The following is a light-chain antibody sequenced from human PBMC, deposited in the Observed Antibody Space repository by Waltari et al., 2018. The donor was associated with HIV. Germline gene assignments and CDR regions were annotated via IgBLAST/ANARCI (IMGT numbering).Light chain of an antibody. CDR2: STS. CDR1: TGAVTSGNY. J-gene: IGLJ1*01. V-gene: IGLV7-43*01. CDR3: LLYYGGAQRYV. Sequence: QTVVTQEPSLTVSPGGTVTLTCASSTGAVTSGNYPNWFQQKPGQAPRGLIYSTSNKNTWTPARFSGSLLWGKASLTLSGVQPEDEAEYYCLLYYGGAQRYVFGTGTKVTVL.